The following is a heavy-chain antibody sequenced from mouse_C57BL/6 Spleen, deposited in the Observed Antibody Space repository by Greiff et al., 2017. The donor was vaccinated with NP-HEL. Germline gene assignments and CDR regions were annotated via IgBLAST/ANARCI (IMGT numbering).Heavy chain of an antibody. V-gene: IGHV1-22*01. CDR2: INPNNGGT. D-gene: IGHD1-1*01. CDR1: GYTFTDYN. CDR3: AREDYGSSSYYYAMNY. Sequence: EVQLQQSGPELVKPGASVKMSCKASGYTFTDYNMHWVKQSHGKSLEWIGYINPNNGGTSYNQKFKGKATLTVNKSSSTAYMELRSLTSEDSAVYYGAREDYGSSSYYYAMNYWGQGTSVTVSS. J-gene: IGHJ4*01.